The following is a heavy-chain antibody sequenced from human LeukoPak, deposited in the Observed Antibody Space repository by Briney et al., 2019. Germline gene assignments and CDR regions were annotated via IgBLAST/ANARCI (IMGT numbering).Heavy chain of an antibody. J-gene: IGHJ6*02. CDR3: ARERYCSGGSCYSGGGYYGMDV. CDR2: MNPNSGNT. V-gene: IGHV1-8*01. CDR1: GYTFTSYD. Sequence: ASVKVSCKASGYTFTSYDINWVRQATGQGLEWMGWMNPNSGNTGYAQKFQGRVTMTRNTSISTAYMELSSLRSEDTAVYYCARERYCSGGSCYSGGGYYGMDVWGQGTTVTVSS. D-gene: IGHD2-15*01.